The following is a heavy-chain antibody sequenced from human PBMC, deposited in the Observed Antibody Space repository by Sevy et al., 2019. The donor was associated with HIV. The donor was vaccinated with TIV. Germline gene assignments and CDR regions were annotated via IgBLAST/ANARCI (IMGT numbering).Heavy chain of an antibody. Sequence: SETLSLTCTVSGGSISSFYWNWIRHSPGKGLEWIGYIYHSGTTSYNPSLKSRVTISVDTSNNQFSLRLTSVTAADTAIYYCARAGGAKDYGMDVWGQGTTVIVSS. V-gene: IGHV4-59*01. CDR1: GGSISSFY. CDR2: IYHSGTT. J-gene: IGHJ6*02. CDR3: ARAGGAKDYGMDV. D-gene: IGHD3-10*01.